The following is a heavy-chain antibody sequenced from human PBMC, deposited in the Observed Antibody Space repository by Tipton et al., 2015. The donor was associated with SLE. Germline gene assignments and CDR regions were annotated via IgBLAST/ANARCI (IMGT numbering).Heavy chain of an antibody. Sequence: TLSLTCTVSGGSINSLPHYWSWFRQPAGKALEWIGHIYTSWSTDYNPSLKSRVTISVDTSKNQFSLKLSSVTAADTAVYYCARVDGSGPDAFDIWGQGTMVTVSS. V-gene: IGHV4-61*09. CDR2: IYTSWST. CDR1: GGSINSLPHY. D-gene: IGHD3-10*01. J-gene: IGHJ3*02. CDR3: ARVDGSGPDAFDI.